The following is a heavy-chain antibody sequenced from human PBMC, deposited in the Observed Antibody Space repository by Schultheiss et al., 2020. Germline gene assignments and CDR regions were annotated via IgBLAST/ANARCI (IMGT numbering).Heavy chain of an antibody. J-gene: IGHJ4*02. CDR2: IYYSGST. Sequence: SQTLSLTCTVSGGSISSYYWSWIRQPPGKGLEWIGYIYYSGSTNYNPSLKSRVTISVDTSKNQFSLKLSSVTAADTAVYYCARVFGNWYEEWGQGTLVTVSS. V-gene: IGHV4-59*01. D-gene: IGHD1-1*01. CDR3: ARVFGNWYEE. CDR1: GGSISSYY.